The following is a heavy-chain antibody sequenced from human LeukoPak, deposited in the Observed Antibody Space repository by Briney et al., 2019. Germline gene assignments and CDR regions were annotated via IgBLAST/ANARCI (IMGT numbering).Heavy chain of an antibody. CDR1: GYTFTSYG. CDR3: ARGGFRSGYGTLYYFDY. J-gene: IGHJ4*02. Sequence: ASVKVSCKASGYTFTSYGISWVRQAPGQGREWMGWISDYNGKTNYAQKLQGRVTMTTDTSTSTAYMELRSLRSDDTAVYYCARGGFRSGYGTLYYFDYWGQGTLVTVSS. V-gene: IGHV1-18*01. D-gene: IGHD5-12*01. CDR2: ISDYNGKT.